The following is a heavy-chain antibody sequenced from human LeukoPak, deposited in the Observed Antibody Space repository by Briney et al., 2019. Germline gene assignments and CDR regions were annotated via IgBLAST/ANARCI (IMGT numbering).Heavy chain of an antibody. Sequence: GGSLRLSCAASGFTFSSYAMSWVRQAPGKGLEWVSAISGSGGSTYYADSVKGRFTISRDNSKNTLYLQMNSLRAEDTAIYYCATDLLRLGFAAFDIWGQGTMVTVSS. V-gene: IGHV3-23*01. D-gene: IGHD5-12*01. CDR1: GFTFSSYA. CDR2: ISGSGGST. J-gene: IGHJ3*02. CDR3: ATDLLRLGFAAFDI.